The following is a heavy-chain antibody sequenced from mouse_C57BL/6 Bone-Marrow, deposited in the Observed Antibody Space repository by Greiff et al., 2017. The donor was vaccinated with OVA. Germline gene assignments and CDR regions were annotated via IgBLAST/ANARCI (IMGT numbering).Heavy chain of an antibody. CDR3: ACYLFAY. Sequence: QVQLQQPGAELVKPGASVKLSCKASGYTFTSYWMQWVNQRPGQGLEWIGEIDPSDSYTNYTQKFTGKATLTVDTASSTAYMQISSLTSEDSAVYYCACYLFAYWGQGTLVTVSA. V-gene: IGHV1-50*01. CDR1: GYTFTSYW. CDR2: IDPSDSYT. J-gene: IGHJ3*01.